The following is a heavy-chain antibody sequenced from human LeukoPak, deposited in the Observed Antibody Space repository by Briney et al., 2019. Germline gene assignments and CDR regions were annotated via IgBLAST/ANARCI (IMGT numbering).Heavy chain of an antibody. D-gene: IGHD3-22*01. CDR2: ISGSGGST. Sequence: PGGSLRLSCAASGFTFSSYAMSWVRQAPGKGLEWVSAISGSGGSTYYADSVKGRFTISRDNSKNTLYLQMNSLRAEDTAVYYCAKDDASYYYDSSGYYSGWGQGTLVTVSS. J-gene: IGHJ4*02. V-gene: IGHV3-23*01. CDR3: AKDDASYYYDSSGYYSG. CDR1: GFTFSSYA.